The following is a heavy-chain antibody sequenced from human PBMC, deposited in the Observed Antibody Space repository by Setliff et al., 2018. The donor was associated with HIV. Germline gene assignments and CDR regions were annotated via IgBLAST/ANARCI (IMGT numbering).Heavy chain of an antibody. CDR1: GGTFGNYA. CDR3: AKTPEVGDTNYGYYFDS. J-gene: IGHJ4*02. V-gene: IGHV1-69*13. CDR2: IIPLFRTP. D-gene: IGHD4-4*01. Sequence: GASVKVSCKASGGTFGNYAVSWVRQAPGQGLERVGGIIPLFRTPNYAQKFQGRVTITADESTNTGYMELSSLRSEDTAVYYCAKTPEVGDTNYGYYFDSWGQGTLVTVSS.